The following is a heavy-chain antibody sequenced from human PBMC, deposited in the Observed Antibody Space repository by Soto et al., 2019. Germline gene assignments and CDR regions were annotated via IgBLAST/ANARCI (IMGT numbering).Heavy chain of an antibody. CDR1: GYTFTGYY. CDR2: INPNSGGT. V-gene: IGHV1-2*02. D-gene: IGHD1-1*01. CDR3: ARSGNYYYDGMDV. Sequence: QVQLVQSGAEVKKPGASVKVSCKASGYTFTGYYMHWVRQAPGQGLELMGWINPNSGGTNYAQMFQGRVSMTRDTSISTAYRELSRLRSDDTAXXXXARSGNYYYDGMDVWGQGTTVTVSS. J-gene: IGHJ6*02.